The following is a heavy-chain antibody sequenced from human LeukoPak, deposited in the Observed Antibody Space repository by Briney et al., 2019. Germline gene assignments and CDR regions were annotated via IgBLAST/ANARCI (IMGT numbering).Heavy chain of an antibody. Sequence: VGSLRLSCAASGFTFSSYSMNWVRQAPGKGLEWVSSISSSSSYIYYADSVKGRFTISRDNAKNSLCLQMNSLRAEDTAVYYCARDQGGNSDYWGQGTLVTVSS. CDR1: GFTFSSYS. CDR3: ARDQGGNSDY. D-gene: IGHD4-23*01. CDR2: ISSSSSYI. V-gene: IGHV3-21*01. J-gene: IGHJ4*02.